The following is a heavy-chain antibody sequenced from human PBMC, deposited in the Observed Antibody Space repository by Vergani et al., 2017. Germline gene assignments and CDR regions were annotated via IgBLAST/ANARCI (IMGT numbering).Heavy chain of an antibody. CDR1: GFTFDDYA. D-gene: IGHD3-22*01. V-gene: IGHV3-9*01. Sequence: VQLVESGGGLVKPGGSLRLSCAASGFTFDDYAMHWVRQAPGKGLEWVSGISWNSGSIGYADSVKGRFTISRDNAKNSLYLQMNSLRAEDTALYYCAKGYSSGYYSYFQHWGQGTLVTVSS. J-gene: IGHJ1*01. CDR2: ISWNSGSI. CDR3: AKGYSSGYYSYFQH.